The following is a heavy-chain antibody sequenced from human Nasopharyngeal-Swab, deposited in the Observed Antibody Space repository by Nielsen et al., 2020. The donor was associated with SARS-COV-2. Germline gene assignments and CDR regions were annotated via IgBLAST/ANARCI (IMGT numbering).Heavy chain of an antibody. Sequence: GESLKISCEVSGVIFSKYWMHWVRQVPGKGPVWVSRVNQDGSRTDYADSVRGRFTISRDNAKNTLYLQMNSLRVEDTAVYYCVKHQGSSSDQWGQGTLVTVSS. CDR3: VKHQGSSSDQ. J-gene: IGHJ4*02. CDR1: GVIFSKYW. V-gene: IGHV3-74*01. CDR2: VNQDGSRT.